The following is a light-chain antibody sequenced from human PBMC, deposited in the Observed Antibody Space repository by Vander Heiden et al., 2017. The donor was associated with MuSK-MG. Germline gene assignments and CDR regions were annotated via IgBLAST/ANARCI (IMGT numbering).Light chain of an antibody. Sequence: LTPPPGTLSLAAGEGATLSCRASQSVSSNSFAWHQQQPGPPRRLVMFRAYDSGVGIAGLSSGRGSRTETTLTSSRLEPEVFAVYCCQRCGSPPNTFGQGTKLE. CDR2: RAY. J-gene: IGKJ2*01. V-gene: IGKV3-20*01. CDR3: QRCGSPPNT. CDR1: QSVSSNS.